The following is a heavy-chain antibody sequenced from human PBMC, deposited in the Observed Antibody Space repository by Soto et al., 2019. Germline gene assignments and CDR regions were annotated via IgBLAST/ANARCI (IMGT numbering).Heavy chain of an antibody. J-gene: IGHJ4*02. CDR3: ATSPAYYYDSSGYYYFDY. CDR2: IYYSGST. V-gene: IGHV4-39*01. CDR1: GGSISSSSYY. D-gene: IGHD3-22*01. Sequence: NPSETLSLTCTVSGGSISSSSYYWGWIRQPPGKGLEWIGSIYYSGSTYYNPSLKSRVTISVDTSKNQFSLKLSSVTAADTAVYYCATSPAYYYDSSGYYYFDYWGQGTLVTVSS.